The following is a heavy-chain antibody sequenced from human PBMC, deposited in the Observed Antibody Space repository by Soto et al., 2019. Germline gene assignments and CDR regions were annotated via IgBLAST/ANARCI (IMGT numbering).Heavy chain of an antibody. Sequence: GGSLRLSCAASGFTFSSYGMHWVRQAPGKGLEWVAVIWYDGSNKYYADSVKGRFTISRDNSKNTLYLQMNSLRAEDTAVYYCARAPVLYSGSSPYGMDVWGQGTTVTVSS. J-gene: IGHJ6*02. CDR2: IWYDGSNK. CDR1: GFTFSSYG. D-gene: IGHD1-26*01. CDR3: ARAPVLYSGSSPYGMDV. V-gene: IGHV3-33*01.